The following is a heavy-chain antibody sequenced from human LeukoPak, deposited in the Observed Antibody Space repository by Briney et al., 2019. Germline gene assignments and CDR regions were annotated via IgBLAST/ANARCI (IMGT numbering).Heavy chain of an antibody. CDR2: IYHSESA. CDR3: ARVHGPYSSSWFERDYYYYYMDV. J-gene: IGHJ6*03. Sequence: SETLSLTCTVSGGSISSYYWGWIRQPPGKGLEWIGSIYHSESADYNPSLKSRVTISVDTSKNQFSLKLSSVTAADTAVYYCARVHGPYSSSWFERDYYYYYMDVWGKGTTVTVSS. V-gene: IGHV4-59*01. CDR1: GGSISSYY. D-gene: IGHD6-13*01.